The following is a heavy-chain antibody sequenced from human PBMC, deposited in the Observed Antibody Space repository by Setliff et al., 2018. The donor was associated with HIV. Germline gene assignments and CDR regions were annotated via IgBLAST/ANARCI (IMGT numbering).Heavy chain of an antibody. Sequence: SGPTLVNPTQTLTLTCTFSGFSLSTRGVGVGWIRQPPGKALEWLALIYWDADKRYSPSLKNRLTITKDTSKNQVLLTMTNMDPLDTATYYCAHNHLAVAGSHYFDYWGQGTLVTVSS. J-gene: IGHJ4*02. D-gene: IGHD6-19*01. CDR3: AHNHLAVAGSHYFDY. CDR1: GFSLSTRGVG. CDR2: IYWDADK. V-gene: IGHV2-5*02.